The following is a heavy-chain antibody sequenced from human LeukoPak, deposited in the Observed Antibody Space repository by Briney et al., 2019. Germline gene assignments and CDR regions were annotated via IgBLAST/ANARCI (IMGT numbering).Heavy chain of an antibody. Sequence: PGGSLRLSCAASEFTFSSYNMNWVRQAPGKGLEWVSCISSSSSTIYYADSVKGRFTISRDNAKNSLYLQMNSLRAEDTAVYYCARDRIEQQRTLGRSSNYYYYYYMDVWGKGTTVTVSS. CDR3: ARDRIEQQRTLGRSSNYYYYYYMDV. D-gene: IGHD6-13*01. CDR2: ISSSSSTI. CDR1: EFTFSSYN. J-gene: IGHJ6*03. V-gene: IGHV3-48*01.